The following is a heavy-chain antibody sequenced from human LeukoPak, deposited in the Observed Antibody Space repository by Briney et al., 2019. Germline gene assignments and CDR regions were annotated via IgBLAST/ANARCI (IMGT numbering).Heavy chain of an antibody. Sequence: SETLSLTCTVSGGSISSYYWSWIRQPPGKGLEWIGYIYYSVSTNYNPSLKSRVTISVDTSKNQFSMNLSSVTAADTAVYYCARIYSGYDIDYYYYMDVWGKGTTVTISS. CDR1: GGSISSYY. V-gene: IGHV4-59*01. CDR2: IYYSVST. CDR3: ARIYSGYDIDYYYYMDV. J-gene: IGHJ6*03. D-gene: IGHD5-12*01.